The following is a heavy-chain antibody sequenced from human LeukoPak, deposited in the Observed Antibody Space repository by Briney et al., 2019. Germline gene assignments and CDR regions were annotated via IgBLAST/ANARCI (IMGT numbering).Heavy chain of an antibody. J-gene: IGHJ3*02. CDR1: GITFRNYG. D-gene: IGHD4-23*01. Sequence: GGSLRLSCAASGITFRNYGMTWVRQAPGKGLEWVSYISDSGGSTYSADFVKGRFTISRDNAKNTLYLQMNSLRAEDTAVYYCARGDPTVTTPGSSSLDIWGQGTMVTVSS. CDR2: ISDSGGST. V-gene: IGHV3-23*01. CDR3: ARGDPTVTTPGSSSLDI.